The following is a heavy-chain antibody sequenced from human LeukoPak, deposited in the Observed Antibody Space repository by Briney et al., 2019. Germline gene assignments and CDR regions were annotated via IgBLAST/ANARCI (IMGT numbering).Heavy chain of an antibody. Sequence: ASVKVSCKASGYTPTSYGISWVRQAPGQGLEWMGWVSAYNGNTNYAQKLQDRVTMTTETSTSTAYMELRSLRSDDTAVYYCASNMRWLDAFDIWGQGTMVTVSS. J-gene: IGHJ3*02. CDR2: VSAYNGNT. CDR1: GYTPTSYG. D-gene: IGHD5-24*01. V-gene: IGHV1-18*01. CDR3: ASNMRWLDAFDI.